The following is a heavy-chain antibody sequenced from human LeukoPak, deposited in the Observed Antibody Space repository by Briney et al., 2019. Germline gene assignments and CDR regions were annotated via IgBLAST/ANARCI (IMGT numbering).Heavy chain of an antibody. D-gene: IGHD3-16*01. CDR3: AKDSNRGVWGSYRSYDY. CDR2: ISGSGANT. V-gene: IGHV3-23*01. CDR1: GFTFSSYD. Sequence: GGSLRLSCAASGFTFSSYDMSWVRQAPRKGLEWVSAISGSGANTYDADSVKGRFTISRDNSKNTLYLQMNSLRAEDTAVYYCAKDSNRGVWGSYRSYDYWCQGTLVTVSS. J-gene: IGHJ4*02.